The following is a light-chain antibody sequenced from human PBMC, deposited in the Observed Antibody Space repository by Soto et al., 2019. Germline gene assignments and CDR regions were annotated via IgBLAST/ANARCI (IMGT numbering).Light chain of an antibody. CDR2: DVS. V-gene: IGLV2-14*01. J-gene: IGLJ1*01. CDR1: SSDVGNYNY. Sequence: QSALTQPASVSGSPGQSITISCTGASSDVGNYNYVSWYQQHPGKAPKLIIYDVSNRPSGVSNRFSGSKSGNTASLTISGLQAEDEADYYCSSYTSSRTLYVFGTGTKVTVL. CDR3: SSYTSSRTLYV.